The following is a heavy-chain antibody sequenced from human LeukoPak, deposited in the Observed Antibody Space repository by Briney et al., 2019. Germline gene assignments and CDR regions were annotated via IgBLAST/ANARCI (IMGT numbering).Heavy chain of an antibody. CDR3: ATDLGLTIIRGVIVH. Sequence: GGSLRLSCAASGFTFTNAWMTWVRQAPGKGLEWVGRIKSKGDGETTDYAAPVKGRFIMSRDDAKATLYLQMNSLNAEDTAVYYCATDLGLTIIRGVIVHCGQGALVTVSS. CDR2: IKSKGDGETT. D-gene: IGHD3-10*01. V-gene: IGHV3-15*01. CDR1: GFTFTNAW. J-gene: IGHJ4*02.